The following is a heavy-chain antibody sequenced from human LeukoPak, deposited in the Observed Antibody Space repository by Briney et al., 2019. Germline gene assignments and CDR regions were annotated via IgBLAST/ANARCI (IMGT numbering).Heavy chain of an antibody. CDR1: GVSVSSGSYY. D-gene: IGHD3-9*01. Sequence: SETLSLTCTVSGVSVSSGSYYWSWIRQPPGKGLEWIGYIYYSGSTNYNPSLKSRVTISVDTSKNQFSLKLSSVTAADTAVYYCARGGKYYDILTGYYGMDVWGKGTTVTVSS. J-gene: IGHJ6*04. CDR3: ARGGKYYDILTGYYGMDV. V-gene: IGHV4-61*01. CDR2: IYYSGST.